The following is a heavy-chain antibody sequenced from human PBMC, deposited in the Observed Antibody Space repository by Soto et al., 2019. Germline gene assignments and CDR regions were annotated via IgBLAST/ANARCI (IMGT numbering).Heavy chain of an antibody. CDR1: GYSFTNYC. J-gene: IGHJ6*02. CDR2: IYPGDSDT. V-gene: IGHV5-51*01. CDR3: AGSIFYYGMDV. Sequence: PGESLKISCTASGYSFTNYCTGWVPQMPGKGPEWMGIIYPGDSDTRYSPSFQGQVTTSADKSTSTAYLLWSSLKASDTAIYFCAGSIFYYGMDVWGQGTTVTVSS.